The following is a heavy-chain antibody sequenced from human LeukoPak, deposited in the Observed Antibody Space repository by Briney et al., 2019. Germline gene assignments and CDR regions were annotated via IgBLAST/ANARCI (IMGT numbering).Heavy chain of an antibody. CDR1: GFTFEDYF. J-gene: IGHJ3*01. CDR3: AREWSYSFDV. V-gene: IGHV3-20*04. Sequence: GGSLRLSCEVSGFTFEDYFMTWVRHAPGRGLEWVATTNWYGETTNYADSVRGRFTVSRDNTKSTLHLQLNSLRVEDTALYFCAREWSYSFDVWGLGTMVTVST. CDR2: TNWYGETT. D-gene: IGHD2-15*01.